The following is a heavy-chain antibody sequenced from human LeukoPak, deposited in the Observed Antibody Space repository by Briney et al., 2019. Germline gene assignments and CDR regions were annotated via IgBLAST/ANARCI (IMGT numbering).Heavy chain of an antibody. Sequence: GGSLRLSCAASGFTFSSFEMNWVRQAPGKGLEWVSYIGRFGDPIYYADSVRGRFTISRDNSKNTLLLQMNSLRVEDTAVYYCARDYRTGYWGQGTLVTVSS. V-gene: IGHV3-48*01. CDR1: GFTFSSFE. CDR2: IGRFGDPI. J-gene: IGHJ4*02. D-gene: IGHD1-26*01. CDR3: ARDYRTGY.